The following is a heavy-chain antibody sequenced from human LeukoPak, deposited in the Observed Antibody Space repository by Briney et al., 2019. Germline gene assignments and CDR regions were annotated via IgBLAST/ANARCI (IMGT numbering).Heavy chain of an antibody. CDR3: ATGLYFDWLVAFDI. CDR1: GYTFTSYG. J-gene: IGHJ3*02. D-gene: IGHD3-9*01. CDR2: ISAYNGNT. V-gene: IGHV1-18*04. Sequence: ASVKVSCKASGYTFTSYGISWVRQAPGQGLEWMGWISAYNGNTNYAQKLQGRVTMTTDTSTSTAYMELRSLRSEDTAVYYCATGLYFDWLVAFDIWGQGTMVTVSS.